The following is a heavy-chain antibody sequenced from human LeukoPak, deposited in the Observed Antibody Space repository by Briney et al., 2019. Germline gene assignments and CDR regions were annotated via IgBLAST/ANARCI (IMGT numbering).Heavy chain of an antibody. V-gene: IGHV4-4*02. J-gene: IGHJ4*02. CDR3: ARRDIVATIST. CDR1: GGSISSSNW. CDR2: IYHSGTT. Sequence: SETLSLSCAVSGGSISSSNWWSWVRQPPGKGLEWIGEIYHSGTTFYNPSLKSRLTISADTSKNQFSLRLSSVTAADTAVYYCARRDIVATISTWGQGTLVTVSS. D-gene: IGHD5-12*01.